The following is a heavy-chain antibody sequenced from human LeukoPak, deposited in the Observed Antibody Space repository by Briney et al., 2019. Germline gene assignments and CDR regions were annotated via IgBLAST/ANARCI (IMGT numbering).Heavy chain of an antibody. CDR1: GGSISTNNYY. CDR3: ARLPRYDFWS. V-gene: IGHV4-39*01. J-gene: IGHJ4*02. Sequence: SETLSLTCTVSGGSISTNNYYWGWIRQPPGKGLEWIGTIYYTGSTYYNPSLKSRVTMSVDTSKKQFSLKLTSVTAADTAVYYCARLPRYDFWSWGQGTLVTVSS. CDR2: IYYTGST. D-gene: IGHD3-3*01.